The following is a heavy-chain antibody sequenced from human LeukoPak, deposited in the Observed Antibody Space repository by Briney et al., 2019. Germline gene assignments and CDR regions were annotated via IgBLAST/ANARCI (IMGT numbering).Heavy chain of an antibody. J-gene: IGHJ5*02. V-gene: IGHV4-31*03. CDR2: IYYSGST. D-gene: IGHD6-25*01. CDR3: ARAPPDGKRRFPSWFDP. Sequence: PSETLSLTCTVSGGSISSGGYYWSWIRQHPGKGLEWIGYIYYSGSTYYNPSLKSRVTISVDTSKNQFSLKLSSVTAADTAVYYCARAPPDGKRRFPSWFDPWGQGTLVTVSS. CDR1: GGSISSGGYY.